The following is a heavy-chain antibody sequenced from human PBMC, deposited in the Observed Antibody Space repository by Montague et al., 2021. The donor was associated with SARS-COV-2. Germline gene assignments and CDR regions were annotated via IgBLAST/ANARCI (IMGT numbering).Heavy chain of an antibody. CDR3: ARAHSGSWAHLDN. V-gene: IGHV4-61*02. CDR2: IYTSGTT. D-gene: IGHD6-13*01. J-gene: IGHJ4*02. CDR1: GGSISSGSYD. Sequence: TLSLTCTVSGGSISSGSYDWSWIRQPAGKGLEWIGRIYTSGTTDYSFSLKSRVTISVDTSKSQFSLKLTSVTAADTAVYYCARAHSGSWAHLDNWGQGSLVTVSS.